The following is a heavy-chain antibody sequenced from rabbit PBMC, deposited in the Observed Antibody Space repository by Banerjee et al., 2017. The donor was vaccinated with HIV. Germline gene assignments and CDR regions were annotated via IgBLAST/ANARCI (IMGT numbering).Heavy chain of an antibody. Sequence: QEQLVESGGGLVQPEGSLTLTCTASGFSFSSGYDMWWVRQAPGKGLEWIACIDAGSSGNNYVANWAKGRFTISKTSSTTVTLQMTSLTAADTATYFCARANAGTGLALGLWGQGTLVTVS. V-gene: IGHV1S45*01. D-gene: IGHD4-2*01. CDR2: IDAGSSGNN. CDR3: ARANAGTGLALGL. J-gene: IGHJ3*01. CDR1: GFSFSSGYD.